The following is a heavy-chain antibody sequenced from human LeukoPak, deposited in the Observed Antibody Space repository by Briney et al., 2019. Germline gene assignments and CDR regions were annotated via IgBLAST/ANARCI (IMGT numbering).Heavy chain of an antibody. D-gene: IGHD3-22*01. Sequence: ASVKVSCKASGYTLTGYYMHWVRQAPGQGLEWMGWINPNSGGTNYAQKFQGRVTMTRDTSISTAYMELSRLRSDDTAVYYCARDSGGYYYDSSGYDAFDIWGQGTMVTVSS. CDR1: GYTLTGYY. J-gene: IGHJ3*02. CDR2: INPNSGGT. CDR3: ARDSGGYYYDSSGYDAFDI. V-gene: IGHV1-2*02.